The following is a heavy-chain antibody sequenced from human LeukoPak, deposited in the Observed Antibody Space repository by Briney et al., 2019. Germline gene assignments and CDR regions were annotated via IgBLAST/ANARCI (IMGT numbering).Heavy chain of an antibody. CDR2: ISSSSSYI. D-gene: IGHD3-10*01. CDR3: ARAPHYITMVRGVIVGFDY. Sequence: GGSLRLSCAASGFTFSSYSMNWVRQAPGKGLEWVSSISSSSSYIYYADSVKGRFTISRDNAKNSLYLQMNSLRAEDTAVYYCARAPHYITMVRGVIVGFDYWGQGTLVTVSS. CDR1: GFTFSSYS. V-gene: IGHV3-21*01. J-gene: IGHJ4*02.